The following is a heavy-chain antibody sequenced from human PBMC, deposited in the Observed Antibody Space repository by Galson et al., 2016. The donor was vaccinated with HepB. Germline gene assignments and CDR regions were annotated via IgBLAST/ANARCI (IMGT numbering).Heavy chain of an antibody. D-gene: IGHD2-15*01. CDR1: GYNFTRYW. CDR3: ARHRFVVLPPDF. CDR2: IDPSDSDT. V-gene: IGHV5-10-1*01. J-gene: IGHJ4*02. Sequence: QSGAEVKKPGESLIISCQASGYNFTRYWITWLRQIPGKGLEWISRIDPSDSDTDYSPSFQGHVTISTDKSISTAYLQWSSLKASDTGIYFCARHRFVVLPPDFWGQGTLVTVSS.